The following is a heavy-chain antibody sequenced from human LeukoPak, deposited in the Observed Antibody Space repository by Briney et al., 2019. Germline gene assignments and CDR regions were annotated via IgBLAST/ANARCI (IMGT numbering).Heavy chain of an antibody. V-gene: IGHV3-7*01. CDR3: ARAPGWTGYSYYYYYYYMDV. Sequence: GGSLRLSCTASGLIFSDHWMSWVRQAPGKGLEWVANIKQDGSEKFYVDSVKGRFTISRDNIYNSLYLQMHSLTAEDTAVYYCARAPGWTGYSYYYYYYYMDVWGKGTTVTVS. J-gene: IGHJ6*03. CDR2: IKQDGSEK. D-gene: IGHD3/OR15-3a*01. CDR1: GLIFSDHW.